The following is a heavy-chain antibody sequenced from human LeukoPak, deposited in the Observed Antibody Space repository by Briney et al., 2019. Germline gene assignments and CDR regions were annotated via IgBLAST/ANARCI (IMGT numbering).Heavy chain of an antibody. CDR1: GFTFSNAW. D-gene: IGHD6-19*01. J-gene: IGHJ6*03. V-gene: IGHV3-15*01. CDR2: IKSKTDGGTT. CDR3: TATGYSSGWYFYYYYYYMDV. Sequence: GGSLRLSCAASGFTFSNAWMSRVRQAPGKGLEWVGRIKSKTDGGTTDYAAPVKGRFTISRGDSKNTLYLQMNSLKTEDTAVYYCTATGYSSGWYFYYYYYYMDVWGKGTTVTVSS.